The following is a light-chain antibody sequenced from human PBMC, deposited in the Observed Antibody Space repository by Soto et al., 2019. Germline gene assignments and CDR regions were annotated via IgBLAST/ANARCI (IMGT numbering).Light chain of an antibody. Sequence: EIVLTQSPGTLSLSPGERATLSCRASQSVSSTYLAGYQQKPGQAPRLLIYGASSRAPGIPDRFSGSGSGTDFTLTISRLEPEDFAVYYCQQYGSSPTFGQGTKLEIK. V-gene: IGKV3-20*01. J-gene: IGKJ2*01. CDR3: QQYGSSPT. CDR2: GAS. CDR1: QSVSSTY.